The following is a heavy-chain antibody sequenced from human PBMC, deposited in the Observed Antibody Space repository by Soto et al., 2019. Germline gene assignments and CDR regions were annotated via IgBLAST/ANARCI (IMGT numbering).Heavy chain of an antibody. CDR1: GGSISSYY. CDR2: IYYSGST. D-gene: IGHD4-17*01. Sequence: SETLSLTCTVSGGSISSYYWSWIRQPPGKGLEWIGYIYYSGSTNYNPSLKSRVTISVDTSKNQFSLKLSSVTAADTAVYYCARKDDYGDYSDAFDIWGQGTMVTVSS. V-gene: IGHV4-59*08. CDR3: ARKDDYGDYSDAFDI. J-gene: IGHJ3*02.